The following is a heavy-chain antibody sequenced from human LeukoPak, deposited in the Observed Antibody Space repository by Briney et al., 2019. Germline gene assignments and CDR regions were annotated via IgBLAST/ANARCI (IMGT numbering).Heavy chain of an antibody. CDR2: FDPEDGET. Sequence: ASVKVSCKVSGYTLTELSMHWVRQAPGKGLEWMGGFDPEDGETIYAQKFQGRVTMTEDTSTDTAYMELSSLRSEDTAVYYCARVEVTDFWSGSPAPMDVWGKGPRSPSPQ. J-gene: IGHJ6*01. CDR3: ARVEVTDFWSGSPAPMDV. D-gene: IGHD3-3*01. V-gene: IGHV1-24*01. CDR1: GYTLTELS.